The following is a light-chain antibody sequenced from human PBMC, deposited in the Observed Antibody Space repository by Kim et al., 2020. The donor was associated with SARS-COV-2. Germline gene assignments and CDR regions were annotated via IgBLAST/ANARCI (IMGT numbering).Light chain of an antibody. Sequence: EIVMTQSPDTLSVSPGERATLSCRASQSVRNNLAWYQQRPGQAPRLLIHSASTRATGIPVRFTGSGFGTEFTLTISNLQSEDFAIYYCQQYNEWPPWTFGQGAPVDI. V-gene: IGKV3-15*01. CDR2: SAS. CDR1: QSVRNN. CDR3: QQYNEWPPWT. J-gene: IGKJ1*01.